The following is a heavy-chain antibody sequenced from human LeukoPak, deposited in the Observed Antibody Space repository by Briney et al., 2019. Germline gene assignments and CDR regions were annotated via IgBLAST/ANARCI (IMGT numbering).Heavy chain of an antibody. D-gene: IGHD3-22*01. CDR1: GVTFSGSD. V-gene: IGHV3-73*01. J-gene: IGHJ4*02. CDR3: TSTFVGSIVVVNDY. CDR2: IRSKASSYAT. Sequence: LTGGSLSLSCAASGVTFSGSDMHWVRQASGKGLEWVGRIRSKASSYATPSPACVKGRFTISRDDSKNTAYLQMNSLKTEDTAVYYCTSTFVGSIVVVNDYWGQGTLVTVSS.